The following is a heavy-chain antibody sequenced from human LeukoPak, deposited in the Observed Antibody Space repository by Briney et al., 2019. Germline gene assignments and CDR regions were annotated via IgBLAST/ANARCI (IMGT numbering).Heavy chain of an antibody. J-gene: IGHJ4*02. V-gene: IGHV3-9*01. CDR1: GFTFDDYA. Sequence: GRSLRLSRAASGFTFDDYAMHWVRQAPGKGLEWVSGFSWNSGSIGYADSVKGRFTISRDNAKNSLYLQMNSLRAEDTALYYCAKDARAGYSYIDYWGQGTLVTVSS. CDR3: AKDARAGYSYIDY. D-gene: IGHD5-18*01. CDR2: FSWNSGSI.